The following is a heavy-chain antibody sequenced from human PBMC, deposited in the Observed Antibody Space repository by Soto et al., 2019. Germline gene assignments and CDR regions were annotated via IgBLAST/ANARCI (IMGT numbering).Heavy chain of an antibody. J-gene: IGHJ1*01. CDR2: ISYDGSNK. V-gene: IGHV3-30*18. Sequence: QVQLVEAGGGVVQPGRSLRLSCAASGFTFSSYGMHWVRQAPGKGLERVAVISYDGSNKYYADSVKGRFTISRDNSKNTLYLQMNSLIAEDTAVYYCAKGQVTVVTPGYFHHWGQGTLVSVSS. CDR1: GFTFSSYG. CDR3: AKGQVTVVTPGYFHH. D-gene: IGHD2-21*02.